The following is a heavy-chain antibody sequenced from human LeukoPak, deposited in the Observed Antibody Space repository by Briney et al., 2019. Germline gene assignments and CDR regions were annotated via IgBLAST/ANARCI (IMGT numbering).Heavy chain of an antibody. CDR1: GYSFTSYW. CDR2: IYPGDSDT. Sequence: GESLKISCKGSGYSFTSYWIGWGRQMPGKGLEWMGIIYPGDSDTRYSPSFQGQVTISADKSISTAYLQWSSLKASDTAVYYCARRGHCSGDSCSNSDYWGRGTLVTVSS. V-gene: IGHV5-51*01. D-gene: IGHD2-15*01. J-gene: IGHJ4*02. CDR3: ARRGHCSGDSCSNSDY.